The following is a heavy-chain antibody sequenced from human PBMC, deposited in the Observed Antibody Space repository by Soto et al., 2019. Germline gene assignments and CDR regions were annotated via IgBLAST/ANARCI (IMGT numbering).Heavy chain of an antibody. Sequence: SETLSLTCTVSGGSISSSSYYWGWIRQPPGKGLEWIGSIYYSGSTYYNPSLKSRVTISVDTSKNQFSLKLSSVTAADTAVYYCARHLKLKSREQNWFDPWGQGTLVTVSS. CDR1: GGSISSSSYY. CDR3: ARHLKLKSREQNWFDP. J-gene: IGHJ5*02. D-gene: IGHD1-1*01. V-gene: IGHV4-39*01. CDR2: IYYSGST.